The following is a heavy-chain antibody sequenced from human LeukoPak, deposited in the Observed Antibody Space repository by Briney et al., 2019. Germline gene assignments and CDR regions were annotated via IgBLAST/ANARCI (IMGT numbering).Heavy chain of an antibody. D-gene: IGHD5-18*01. J-gene: IGHJ4*02. CDR2: IKSKTEGGTT. CDR3: TTEFVDTASY. V-gene: IGHV3-15*07. CDR1: GFTFNNAW. Sequence: PGGSLRLSCAASGFTFNNAWMTWVRQAPGKGLEWVGRIKSKTEGGTTDYAAPVKGRFTISRDDSKNTLYLQMNSLKTGDTGVYYCTTEFVDTASYWGQGTLVTVSS.